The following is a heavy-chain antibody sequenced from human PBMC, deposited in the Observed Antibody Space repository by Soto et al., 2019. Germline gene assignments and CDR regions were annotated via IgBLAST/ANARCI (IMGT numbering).Heavy chain of an antibody. CDR3: ARDLEFGDYYGMDV. Sequence: SDTLSLTCSVSVGSICSYYLSWFRQPPGKGLEWIGYIYYSGSTNYNPSLKSRVTISVDTSKNQFSLKLSSVTAADTAVYYCARDLEFGDYYGMDVWGQGTTVS. D-gene: IGHD3-16*01. V-gene: IGHV4-59*01. CDR1: VGSICSYY. CDR2: IYYSGST. J-gene: IGHJ6*02.